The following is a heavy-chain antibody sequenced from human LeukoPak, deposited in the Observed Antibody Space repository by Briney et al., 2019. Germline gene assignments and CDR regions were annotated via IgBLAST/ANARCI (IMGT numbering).Heavy chain of an antibody. D-gene: IGHD3-10*01. CDR2: ISYDGSNK. CDR3: ARDPRGGYHY. CDR1: GFTFNKYN. V-gene: IGHV3-30-3*01. J-gene: IGHJ4*02. Sequence: GGSLRLSCAASGFTFNKYNMHWVRQAPGKGLEWVAVISYDGSNKYYADSVKGRFTISRDNSKNTLYLQMNRLRAEDTAVYYCARDPRGGYHYWGQGTLVTVSS.